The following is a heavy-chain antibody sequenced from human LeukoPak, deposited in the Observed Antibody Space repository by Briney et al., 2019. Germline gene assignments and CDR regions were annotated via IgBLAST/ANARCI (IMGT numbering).Heavy chain of an antibody. CDR3: ARSPRGTTWYYYYGMDV. CDR2: IYPGDSDT. Sequence: GESLKISCKGSGYSFTSYWIGWVRQMPGKGLEWMGIIYPGDSDTRYSPSFQGQVTISADKSISTAYLQWSSLKASDTAMYYCARSPRGTTWYYYYGMDVWGQGTTVTVSS. CDR1: GYSFTSYW. J-gene: IGHJ6*02. V-gene: IGHV5-51*01. D-gene: IGHD1-7*01.